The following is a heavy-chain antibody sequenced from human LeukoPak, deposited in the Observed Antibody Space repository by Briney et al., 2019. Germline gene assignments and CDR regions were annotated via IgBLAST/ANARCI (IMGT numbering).Heavy chain of an antibody. CDR1: GGTFSSYA. J-gene: IGHJ4*02. CDR3: ARGGSGSYVEFDY. V-gene: IGHV1-69*13. CDR2: IIPIFGTA. D-gene: IGHD1-26*01. Sequence: SVKVSCKASGGTFSSYAISWVRQVPGQGLEWMGGIIPIFGTANYAQKFQGRVTITADESTSTAYMELSSLRSEDTAVYYCARGGSGSYVEFDYWGQGTLVTVSS.